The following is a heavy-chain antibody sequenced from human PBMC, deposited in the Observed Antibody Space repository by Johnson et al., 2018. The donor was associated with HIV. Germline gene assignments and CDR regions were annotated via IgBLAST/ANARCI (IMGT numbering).Heavy chain of an antibody. Sequence: VQLVESGGGLVKPGGSLRLSCAASGFTVSSNYMSWVRQAPGKGLEWVSVIYSGGSTYYADSVKGRFTISRDNSKNTLYLPINSLRAEDTAVYYCASRYYYDSSGSHDAFDIWGQWTMVTVSS. CDR1: GFTVSSNY. D-gene: IGHD3-22*01. CDR2: IYSGGST. CDR3: ASRYYYDSSGSHDAFDI. J-gene: IGHJ3*02. V-gene: IGHV3-66*01.